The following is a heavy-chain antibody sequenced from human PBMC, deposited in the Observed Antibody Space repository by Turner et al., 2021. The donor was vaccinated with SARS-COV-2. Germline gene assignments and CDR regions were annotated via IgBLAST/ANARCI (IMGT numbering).Heavy chain of an antibody. Sequence: QVQLVESGGGVVQPGRSLRLSCAASGFTFSSYGMHWVRQAPGKGLEWVAFIWYDGSNRYYADSVKGRFTISRDNSKNTLSLQMNSLRAEDTAVYYCARDHYYDSSGYTLDAFDIWGQGTMVTISS. J-gene: IGHJ3*02. CDR3: ARDHYYDSSGYTLDAFDI. CDR1: GFTFSSYG. V-gene: IGHV3-33*01. CDR2: IWYDGSNR. D-gene: IGHD3-22*01.